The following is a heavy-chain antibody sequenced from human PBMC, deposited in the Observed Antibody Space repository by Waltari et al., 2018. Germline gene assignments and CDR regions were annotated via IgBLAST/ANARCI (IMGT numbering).Heavy chain of an antibody. Sequence: QESGPGLVKPSETLSLTCTVSGGSISSSSYYWGWIRQPPGKALEWLALIYWDDDKRYSPSLKSRLTITKDTSKNQVVLTMTNMDPVDTATYYCAHSDYYYGSGSYYHFDYWGQGTLVTVSS. D-gene: IGHD3-10*01. CDR2: IYWDDDK. CDR1: GGSISSSSYY. V-gene: IGHV2-5*02. CDR3: AHSDYYYGSGSYYHFDY. J-gene: IGHJ4*02.